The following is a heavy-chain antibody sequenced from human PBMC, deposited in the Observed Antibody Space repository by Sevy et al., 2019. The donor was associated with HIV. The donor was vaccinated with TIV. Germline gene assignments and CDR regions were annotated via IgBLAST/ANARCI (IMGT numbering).Heavy chain of an antibody. D-gene: IGHD2-21*01. CDR1: GFSLESYW. CDR2: IKEDDTFK. CDR3: VRAIQSEGSF. J-gene: IGHJ4*02. Sequence: GGSLRLSCVASGFSLESYWMNWVRQAPGKRLEWVANIKEDDTFKYYVESGKGRFTISRDNGRNLVYLLMNNLNVEDTALYYCVRAIQSEGSFWGQGTLVTVSS. V-gene: IGHV3-7*04.